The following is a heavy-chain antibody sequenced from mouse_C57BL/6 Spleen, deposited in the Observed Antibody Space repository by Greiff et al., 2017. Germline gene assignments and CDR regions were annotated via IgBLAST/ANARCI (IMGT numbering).Heavy chain of an antibody. CDR2: ISSGSSTI. CDR1: GFTFSDYG. CDR3: ARGYSNYFFAY. V-gene: IGHV5-17*01. Sequence: EVQLVESGGGLVKPGGSLKLSCAASGFTFSDYGMHWVRQAPEKGLEWVAYISSGSSTIYYADTVKGRFTISRDNAKNTLFLQMTSLRSEDTAMYYCARGYSNYFFAYWGQGTLVTVSA. D-gene: IGHD2-5*01. J-gene: IGHJ3*01.